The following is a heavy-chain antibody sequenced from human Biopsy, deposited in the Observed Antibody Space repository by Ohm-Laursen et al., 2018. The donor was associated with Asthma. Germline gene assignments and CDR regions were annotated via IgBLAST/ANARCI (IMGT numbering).Heavy chain of an antibody. CDR1: GCAFVSYP. J-gene: IGHJ6*02. V-gene: IGHV3-30*04. Sequence: SLRLACAASGCAFVSYPIYWFRQSPGKAPDWVELISHDGRESGYVDSVRGGFTISRDKVRNRLHLQMSSVTPDDSAAYHCAKDRFDNSVTSKYYYYGIDVWVQGTTVTVSS. CDR2: ISHDGRES. CDR3: AKDRFDNSVTSKYYYYGIDV. D-gene: IGHD3-16*01.